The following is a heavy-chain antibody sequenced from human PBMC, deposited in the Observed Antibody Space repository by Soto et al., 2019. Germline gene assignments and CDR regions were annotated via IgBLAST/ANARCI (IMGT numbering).Heavy chain of an antibody. CDR2: MNPGSGNT. J-gene: IGHJ5*02. Sequence: ASVRVSCKASGYTFTNYEINWVRQATGQGLEWMGWMNPGSGNTGYAHKFQGRVTMTRNISISTSYMELSRLGSDDTAIYYCARMASSGSLNWFDPWDKGTLVTGST. CDR3: ARMASSGSLNWFDP. D-gene: IGHD3-10*01. CDR1: GYTFTNYE. V-gene: IGHV1-8*01.